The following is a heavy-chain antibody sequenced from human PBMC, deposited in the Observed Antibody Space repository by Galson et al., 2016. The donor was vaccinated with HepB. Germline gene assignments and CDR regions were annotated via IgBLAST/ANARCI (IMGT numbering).Heavy chain of an antibody. CDR1: GASMSTSSFY. Sequence: TLSLTCTVSGASMSTSSFYWGWVRQPPGKGLQWIGTIYYSGTTNYNPSLKSRVTISVDTFKNQFSLKLASVTAADTAVYYCARHLGVFYYGMDVWGQGTTVTVSS. CDR3: ARHLGVFYYGMDV. CDR2: IYYSGTT. V-gene: IGHV4-39*01. J-gene: IGHJ6*02.